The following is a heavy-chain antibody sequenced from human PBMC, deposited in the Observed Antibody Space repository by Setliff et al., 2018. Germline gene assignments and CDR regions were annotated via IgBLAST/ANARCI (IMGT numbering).Heavy chain of an antibody. CDR1: GFTFINYA. CDR2: TRLDGNSK. Sequence: GSLRLSCVASGFTFINYAMTWVRQAPGKGLEWVAFTRLDGNSKYYADSVKGRFTISRDNAKNSLDLQMNSLRAEDTAVYYCARANYHYDRSGYALDYYYYMDVWGKGTTVTVSS. V-gene: IGHV3-30*02. CDR3: ARANYHYDRSGYALDYYYYMDV. D-gene: IGHD3-22*01. J-gene: IGHJ6*03.